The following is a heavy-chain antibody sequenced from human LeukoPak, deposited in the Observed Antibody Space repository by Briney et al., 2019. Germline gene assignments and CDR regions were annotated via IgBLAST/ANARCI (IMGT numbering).Heavy chain of an antibody. J-gene: IGHJ6*02. Sequence: ASVKVSCKASGYTFTGYYMHWVRQAPGQGLEWMGWINPNSGGTNYAQKFQGRVTMTRDTSISTAYMELSRLRSDDTAVYYCARGHDSSGQGKYYYGMDVWGQGTTVTVSS. CDR3: ARGHDSSGQGKYYYGMDV. CDR2: INPNSGGT. V-gene: IGHV1-2*02. D-gene: IGHD3-22*01. CDR1: GYTFTGYY.